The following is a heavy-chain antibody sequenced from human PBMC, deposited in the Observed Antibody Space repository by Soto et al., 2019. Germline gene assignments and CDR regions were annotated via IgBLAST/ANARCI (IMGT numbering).Heavy chain of an antibody. CDR3: ARDYDFWSNWFDP. CDR1: GFTFSSYS. J-gene: IGHJ5*02. D-gene: IGHD3-3*01. Sequence: GSLRLSCAASGFTFSSYSMNWVRQAPGKGLEWVSYISSSSSTIYYADSVKGRFTISRDNAKNSLYLQMNSLRAEDTAVYYCARDYDFWSNWFDPWGQGTLVTVSS. CDR2: ISSSSSTI. V-gene: IGHV3-48*01.